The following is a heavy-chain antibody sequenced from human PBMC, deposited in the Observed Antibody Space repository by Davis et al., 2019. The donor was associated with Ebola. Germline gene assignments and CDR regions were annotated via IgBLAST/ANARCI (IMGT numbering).Heavy chain of an antibody. J-gene: IGHJ4*02. CDR2: LLYDGSKE. V-gene: IGHV3-30*03. CDR3: ARATACDY. D-gene: IGHD2-21*02. Sequence: GGSLRLSCAASGFTFSNYGLHWVRQAPGKGLEWVAGLLYDGSKEFYADSVKGRFTISRDNTKNTLYLQMNSLRAEDTAVYYCARATACDYWGQGTLVTVSS. CDR1: GFTFSNYG.